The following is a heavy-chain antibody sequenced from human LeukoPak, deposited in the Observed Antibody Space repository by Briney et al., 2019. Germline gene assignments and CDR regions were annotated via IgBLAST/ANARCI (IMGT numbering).Heavy chain of an antibody. J-gene: IGHJ5*02. CDR1: GITFSDYY. CDR2: ISGTSSYT. V-gene: IGHV3-11*06. Sequence: PGGSLRLSCAASGITFSDYYRSWIRQAPGKGLEWVSYISGTSSYTSYADSVKGRFTISRDNAKNSLYLQMNSLRPEDTALYYCARVGVDTPRNNWFDPWGQGTLVTVSS. D-gene: IGHD2-2*02. CDR3: ARVGVDTPRNNWFDP.